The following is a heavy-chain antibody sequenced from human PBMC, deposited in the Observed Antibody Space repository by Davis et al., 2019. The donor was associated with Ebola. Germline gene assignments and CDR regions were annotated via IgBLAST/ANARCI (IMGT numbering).Heavy chain of an antibody. D-gene: IGHD1-26*01. CDR3: ARGIGSYSGWFDP. J-gene: IGHJ5*02. CDR1: GGSFSAYY. Sequence: SETLSLTCAVYGGSFSAYYWSWIRQPPEKGLEWIGEINHSGSTNYNPSLKSRVTISVDTSKNQFSLKLSSVTAADTAVYYCARGIGSYSGWFDPWGQGTLVTVSS. V-gene: IGHV4-34*01. CDR2: INHSGST.